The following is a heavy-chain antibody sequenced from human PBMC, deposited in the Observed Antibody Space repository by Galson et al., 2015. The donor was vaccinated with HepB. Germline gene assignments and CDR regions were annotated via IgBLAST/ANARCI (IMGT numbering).Heavy chain of an antibody. CDR1: GDSVSSNSAA. CDR3: ARAAIPNYNGSGNIASVYYFDY. J-gene: IGHJ4*02. V-gene: IGHV6-1*01. D-gene: IGHD3-10*01. Sequence: CAISGDSVSSNSAAWNWIRQSPSRGLEWLGRTYYRSKWYNDYAVSVKSRITINPDTSKNQFSLQLNSVTPEDTAVYYCARAAIPNYNGSGNIASVYYFDYWGQGTLVTVSS. CDR2: TYYRSKWYN.